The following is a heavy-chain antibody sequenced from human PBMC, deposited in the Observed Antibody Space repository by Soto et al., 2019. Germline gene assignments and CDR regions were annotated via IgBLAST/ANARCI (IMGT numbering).Heavy chain of an antibody. CDR2: IYYSGST. V-gene: IGHV4-59*01. D-gene: IGHD3-3*01. CDR3: ARGIXGPDFWSGSYYYYGMDV. J-gene: IGHJ6*02. CDR1: GGSISSYY. Sequence: PSETLSLTCTVSGGSISSYYWSWIRQPPGKGLEWIGYIYYSGSTNYNPSLKSRVTISVDTSKNQFSLKLSSVTAADTAVYYCARGIXGPDFWSGSYYYYGMDVWGQGTTVTVSS.